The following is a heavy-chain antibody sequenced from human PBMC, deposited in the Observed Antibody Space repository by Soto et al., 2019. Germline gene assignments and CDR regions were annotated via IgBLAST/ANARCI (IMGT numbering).Heavy chain of an antibody. D-gene: IGHD3-3*01. V-gene: IGHV4-30-4*01. Sequence: PSETLSLTCTVSGGSISSGDYYWSWIRQPPGKGLEWIGYIYYSGSTYYNPSLKSRVTISVDTSKNQFSLKLSSVTAADTAVYYCARVPFRITIFGAVIIRPNWFDPWGQGTLVTVSS. CDR1: GGSISSGDYY. J-gene: IGHJ5*02. CDR2: IYYSGST. CDR3: ARVPFRITIFGAVIIRPNWFDP.